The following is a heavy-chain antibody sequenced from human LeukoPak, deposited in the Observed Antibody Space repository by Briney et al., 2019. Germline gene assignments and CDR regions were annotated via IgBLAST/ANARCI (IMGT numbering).Heavy chain of an antibody. CDR2: INPDSGGT. J-gene: IGHJ4*02. Sequence: ASAKVSCKASGYTFTGYYMHWVRQAPGQGLEWMGWINPDSGGTNYAQKFQGRVTMTRDTSISTAYMELSRLTSDDTAVYYCARGRDLDCSSTSCSMFDYWGQGTLVTVSS. CDR3: ARGRDLDCSSTSCSMFDY. V-gene: IGHV1-2*02. CDR1: GYTFTGYY. D-gene: IGHD2-2*01.